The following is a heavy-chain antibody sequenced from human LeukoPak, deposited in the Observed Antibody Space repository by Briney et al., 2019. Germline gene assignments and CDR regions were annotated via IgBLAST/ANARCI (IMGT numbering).Heavy chain of an antibody. Sequence: SETLSLTCTVSGGSIRSSSYYWTWIRQPPGKGLEWIGNIHSTGSTNYNPSLESRVTISVDTSKNQFSLKLSSVTAADTAVYYCARGLPYYDILTGYYIGYFDYWGQGTLVTVSS. CDR1: GGSIRSSSYY. J-gene: IGHJ4*02. V-gene: IGHV4-39*07. CDR2: IHSTGST. D-gene: IGHD3-9*01. CDR3: ARGLPYYDILTGYYIGYFDY.